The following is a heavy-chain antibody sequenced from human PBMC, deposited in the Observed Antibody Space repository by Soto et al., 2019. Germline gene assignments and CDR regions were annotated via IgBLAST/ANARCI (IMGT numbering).Heavy chain of an antibody. D-gene: IGHD4-4*01. V-gene: IGHV3-23*01. Sequence: GGSLRLSCAASGFTFSSYAMSWVRQAPGKGLEWVSAISGSGGSTYYADSVKGRFTISRDNSKNTLYLQMNSLRAEDTAVYYCAKLTTVTTNKSWGYYYYMDVWGKGTTVTVSS. CDR2: ISGSGGST. J-gene: IGHJ6*03. CDR3: AKLTTVTTNKSWGYYYYMDV. CDR1: GFTFSSYA.